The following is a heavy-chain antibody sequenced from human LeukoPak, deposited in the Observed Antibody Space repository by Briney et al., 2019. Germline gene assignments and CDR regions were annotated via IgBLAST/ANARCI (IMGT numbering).Heavy chain of an antibody. CDR3: VKDVNYYDSSGYYDY. V-gene: IGHV3-64D*06. CDR2: ISTNGGST. Sequence: GGSLRLSCSASGFSFSRYLMHWVRQEPGKGLEYVSAISTNGGSTYYADSVMGRFTISRDNSKNTLYLQMSSLRTEDTAVYYCVKDVNYYDSSGYYDYWGQGTLVTVSS. CDR1: GFSFSRYL. J-gene: IGHJ4*02. D-gene: IGHD3-22*01.